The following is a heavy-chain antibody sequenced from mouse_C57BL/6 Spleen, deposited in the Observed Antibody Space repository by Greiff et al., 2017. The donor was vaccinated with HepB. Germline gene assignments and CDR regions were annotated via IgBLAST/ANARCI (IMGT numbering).Heavy chain of an antibody. Sequence: QVQLQQPGAELVKPGASVKLSCKASGYTFTSYWMHWVKQRPGRGLEWIGRIDPNSGGTKYNEKFKSKATLTVDKPSSTAYMQLSSLTTEDSAVYYCATAITTVVANYAMDDWGQGTSVTVSS. CDR3: ATAITTVVANYAMDD. CDR2: IDPNSGGT. CDR1: GYTFTSYW. V-gene: IGHV1-72*01. D-gene: IGHD1-1*01. J-gene: IGHJ4*01.